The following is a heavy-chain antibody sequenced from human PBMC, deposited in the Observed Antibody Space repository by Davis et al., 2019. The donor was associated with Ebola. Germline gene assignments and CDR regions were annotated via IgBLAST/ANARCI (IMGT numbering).Heavy chain of an antibody. J-gene: IGHJ4*02. Sequence: LRLSCTVSGGSISIGGYYWTWIRQQPGKGLEWIGYIFYSGTTYYNPSLESRVTISVDTSKNQFSLELSSVTAADTAVYYCARAYSSSSWSDYWGQGTLVTVSS. V-gene: IGHV4-31*03. CDR2: IFYSGTT. CDR1: GGSISIGGYY. CDR3: ARAYSSSSWSDY. D-gene: IGHD6-6*01.